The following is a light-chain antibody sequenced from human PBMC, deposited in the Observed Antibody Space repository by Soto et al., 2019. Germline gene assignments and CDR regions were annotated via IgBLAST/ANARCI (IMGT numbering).Light chain of an antibody. CDR3: ETWDSNTRV. Sequence: QLVLTQSSSVSASLGSSVKLTCTLSCGHSGYIIAWHQQQPGKAPRHLMKLEGSGTYKKGSGVPDRFSGSSSGADRYLTISNLQFDDESDYYCETWDSNTRVFGGGTKLTVL. CDR2: LEGSGTY. V-gene: IGLV4-60*02. CDR1: CGHSGYI. J-gene: IGLJ3*02.